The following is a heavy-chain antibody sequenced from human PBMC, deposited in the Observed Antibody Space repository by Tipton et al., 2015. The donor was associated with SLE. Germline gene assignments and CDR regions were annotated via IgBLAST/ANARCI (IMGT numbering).Heavy chain of an antibody. CDR1: GVSISSSY. Sequence: TLSLTCNVSGVSISSSYWSWIRQPAGKGLEGIGRIYTSGATDDNPSLKSRVTMPVDMSKNQIFLKMTSVTAADSAVYYCARTNLQGSLVDWYFDLWGRGTLVTVSS. J-gene: IGHJ2*01. CDR2: IYTSGAT. D-gene: IGHD5-24*01. CDR3: ARTNLQGSLVDWYFDL. V-gene: IGHV4-4*07.